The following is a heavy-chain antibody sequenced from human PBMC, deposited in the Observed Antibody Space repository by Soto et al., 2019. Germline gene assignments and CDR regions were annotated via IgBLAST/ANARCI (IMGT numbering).Heavy chain of an antibody. CDR3: ARDRAPSSGYYPYWFDP. V-gene: IGHV1-69*12. CDR2: IIPIFGTA. CDR1: GGTFSSYA. J-gene: IGHJ5*02. Sequence: QVQLVQSGAEVKKPGSSVKVSCKASGGTFSSYAITWVRQAPGQGLEWMGGIIPIFGTANYAQKFQARVTITADESTSTAYMELSSLRSGDTAVYYCARDRAPSSGYYPYWFDPWGQGTLVTVSS. D-gene: IGHD3-22*01.